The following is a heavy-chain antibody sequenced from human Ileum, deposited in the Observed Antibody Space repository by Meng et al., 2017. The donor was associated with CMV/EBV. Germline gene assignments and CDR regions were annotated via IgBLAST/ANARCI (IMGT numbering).Heavy chain of an antibody. J-gene: IGHJ4*02. V-gene: IGHV3-53*01. CDR1: GFNVSRSY. CDR3: ARVYSSFWFYFDY. Sequence: SCAASGFNVSRSYMSWVRQAPGKGLEWVALISSGGITYYADSVKGRFTISRDNSKDTLYLQMNSLRAEDTAVYYCARVYSSFWFYFDYWGQGTLVTVSS. CDR2: ISSGGIT. D-gene: IGHD6-13*01.